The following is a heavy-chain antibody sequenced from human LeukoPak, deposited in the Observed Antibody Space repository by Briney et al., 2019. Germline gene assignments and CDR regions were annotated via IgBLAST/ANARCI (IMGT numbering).Heavy chain of an antibody. Sequence: GGSLRLSCVASGFSFSTYDMNWVRQAPGKGLEWVSYLSSTGGTRYYANSVKGRFTISRDDAKNSLYLQISSLRAKDTAVYYCARAARPKLRFLDFDYWGQGTLLTVSS. CDR1: GFSFSTYD. CDR3: ARAARPKLRFLDFDY. D-gene: IGHD3-3*01. J-gene: IGHJ4*02. CDR2: LSSTGGTR. V-gene: IGHV3-48*01.